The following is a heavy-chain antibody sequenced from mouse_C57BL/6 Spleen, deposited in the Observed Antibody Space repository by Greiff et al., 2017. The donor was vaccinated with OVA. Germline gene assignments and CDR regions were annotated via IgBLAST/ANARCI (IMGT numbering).Heavy chain of an antibody. CDR2: ISNGGGST. J-gene: IGHJ1*03. V-gene: IGHV5-12*01. CDR3: ARGSNFWYFDV. D-gene: IGHD2-5*01. CDR1: GFTFSDYY. Sequence: EVQGVESGGGLVQPGGSLKLSCAASGFTFSDYYMYWVRQTPEKRLEWVAYISNGGGSTYYPDTVKGRFTISRDNAKNTLYLQMSRLKSEDTAMYYCARGSNFWYFDVWGTGTTVTVSS.